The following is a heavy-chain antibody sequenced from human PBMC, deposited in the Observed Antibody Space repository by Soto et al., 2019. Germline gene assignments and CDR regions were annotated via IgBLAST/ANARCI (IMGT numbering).Heavy chain of an antibody. J-gene: IGHJ4*02. V-gene: IGHV1-18*01. CDR1: GYTFASYG. CDR2: INTYHGNI. D-gene: IGHD1-1*01. CDR3: STERGAYKYFAF. Sequence: QVQLVQSGAEVKKPGASVKVSCEVSGYTFASYGISWARQAPGQGLEWMGWINTYHGNINYAPTFQGRFTMTTDTSTSPLYMELRSLRSYATALYSCSTERGAYKYFAFWRQGTLVTVSS.